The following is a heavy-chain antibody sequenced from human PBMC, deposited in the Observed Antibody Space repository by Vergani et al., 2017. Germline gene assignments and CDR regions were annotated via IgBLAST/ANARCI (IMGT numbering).Heavy chain of an antibody. CDR2: IYTSGST. Sequence: QVQLQESGPGLVKPSQTLSLTCTVSGGSISSGNYYWSWIRQPAGKGLEWIGRIYTSGSTNYNPSLKSRVTMSVDTSKNQFSLKLSSVTAADTAVYYCASTVLPAAPFYFDYWGQGTLVTVSS. V-gene: IGHV4-61*02. CDR3: ASTVLPAAPFYFDY. CDR1: GGSISSGNYY. D-gene: IGHD2-2*01. J-gene: IGHJ4*02.